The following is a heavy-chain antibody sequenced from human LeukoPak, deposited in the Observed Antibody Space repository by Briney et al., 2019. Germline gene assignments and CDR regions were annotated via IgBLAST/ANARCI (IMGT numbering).Heavy chain of an antibody. CDR3: AKRDYYDSSGYFPLFDY. Sequence: GGSLRLSCAASGFTFSSYAMAWVRQAPGKGLERVSGISGDAVTIYYADSVKGRFTISRDNSKNTLYLQMSSLRAEDTAVYYCAKRDYYDSSGYFPLFDYWGQGTLVTVS. J-gene: IGHJ4*02. D-gene: IGHD3-22*01. CDR1: GFTFSSYA. CDR2: ISGDAVTI. V-gene: IGHV3-23*01.